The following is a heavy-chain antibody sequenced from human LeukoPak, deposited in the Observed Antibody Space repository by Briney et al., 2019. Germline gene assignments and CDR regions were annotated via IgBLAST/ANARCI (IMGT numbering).Heavy chain of an antibody. CDR1: GFRLPAYG. CDR3: ARGGRFRAAADAL. Sequence: ASVKVSCKTSGFRLPAYGISWVRQAPGQGFEWMGWISGNNGDTNYAAKFQGRLTMTTDLSTTTAYMELRSLTSDDTALYYCARGGRFRAAADALWGQRTLVTVSS. CDR2: ISGNNGDT. J-gene: IGHJ4*02. D-gene: IGHD6-13*01. V-gene: IGHV1-18*01.